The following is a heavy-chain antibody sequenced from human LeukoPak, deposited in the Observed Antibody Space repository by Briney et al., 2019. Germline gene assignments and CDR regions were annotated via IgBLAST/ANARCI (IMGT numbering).Heavy chain of an antibody. CDR2: IDWDDDK. J-gene: IGHJ5*02. Sequence: SGPALVKPTQTLTLTCTFSGFSLSTSGMCVSWIRQAPGKPLEWLGRIDWDDDKYYSTSVKTRLTISKDTSKNQVVLNLANVDPLDTGTYYCARTRLYGGHSAGVRVTNWFDPWGQGTLVIVSS. V-gene: IGHV2-70*11. CDR3: ARTRLYGGHSAGVRVTNWFDP. D-gene: IGHD3-10*01. CDR1: GFSLSTSGMC.